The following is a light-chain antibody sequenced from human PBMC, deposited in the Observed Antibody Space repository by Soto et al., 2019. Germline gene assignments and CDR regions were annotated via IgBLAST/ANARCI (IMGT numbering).Light chain of an antibody. CDR3: QQYDILPPT. J-gene: IGKJ2*01. V-gene: IGKV1-33*01. CDR2: DSS. CDR1: QYINNY. Sequence: DIQMTQSPSSLSASVGDRVTITCQASQYINNYLVWYQQKPGKAPKLLISDSSKLETGVLSRFSGGASGTDFTFTISGRQPEDVATYYCQQYDILPPTFGQGTKLEIK.